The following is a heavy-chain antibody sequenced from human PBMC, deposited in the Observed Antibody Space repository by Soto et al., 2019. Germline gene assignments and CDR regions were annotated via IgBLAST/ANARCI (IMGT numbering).Heavy chain of an antibody. D-gene: IGHD1-26*01. J-gene: IGHJ4*02. Sequence: SETLSLTCTVSGGSISSSTYYGGWILQPPGKGLEWIGSIYYSGSTYYNPSLKSRVTISVDTSKNQFSLKLSSVNAADTAVYHCARHESGSPPFDYWGQGTLVTVSS. CDR3: ARHESGSPPFDY. CDR1: GGSISSSTYY. CDR2: IYYSGST. V-gene: IGHV4-39*01.